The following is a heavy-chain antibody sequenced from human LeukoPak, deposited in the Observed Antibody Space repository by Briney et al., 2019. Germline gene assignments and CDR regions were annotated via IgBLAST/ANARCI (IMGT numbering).Heavy chain of an antibody. Sequence: PSETLSLTCTVSGGSISSYYWSWIRQPPGKGLEWIGYIYYSGSTNYNPSLKSRVTISVDTSKNLFSLKLSSVTAADTAVYYCARAFPYCSSTSCYSWFDPWGQGTLVTVSS. D-gene: IGHD2-2*01. CDR1: GGSISSYY. V-gene: IGHV4-59*01. CDR3: ARAFPYCSSTSCYSWFDP. J-gene: IGHJ5*02. CDR2: IYYSGST.